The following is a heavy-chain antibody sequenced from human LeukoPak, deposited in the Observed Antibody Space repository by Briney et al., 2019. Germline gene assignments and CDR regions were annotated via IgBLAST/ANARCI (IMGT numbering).Heavy chain of an antibody. J-gene: IGHJ6*02. CDR1: GFTFSSYA. Sequence: GGSLRLSCAASGFTFSSYAMSWVRQAPGKGLEWVSVIYSGGSTYYADSVKGRFTISRDNSKNTLYLQMNSLRAEDTAVYYCARDDYYGMDVWGQGTTVTVSS. V-gene: IGHV3-66*02. CDR3: ARDDYYGMDV. CDR2: IYSGGST.